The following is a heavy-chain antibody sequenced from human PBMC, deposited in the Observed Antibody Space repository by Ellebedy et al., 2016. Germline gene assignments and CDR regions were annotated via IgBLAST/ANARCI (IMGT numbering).Heavy chain of an antibody. CDR2: ISYDGSNK. D-gene: IGHD2-2*01. J-gene: IGHJ4*02. CDR3: VREGRGVVAPAVR. Sequence: GESLKISXAASEFTFSSYGMHWVRQAPGKGLEWVAVISYDGSNKYYADSVKGRFTISRDNSKNSLYLQMNSLRAEDTAVYYCVREGRGVVAPAVRWGQGTLVTVSS. CDR1: EFTFSSYG. V-gene: IGHV3-30*03.